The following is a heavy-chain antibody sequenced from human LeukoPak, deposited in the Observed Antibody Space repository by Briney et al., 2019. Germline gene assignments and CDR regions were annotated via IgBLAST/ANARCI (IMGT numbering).Heavy chain of an antibody. J-gene: IGHJ4*02. Sequence: ASVKVSCKASGYTFTSHAMNWVRQAPRQGLEWMGWISAYNGDTNYAQKFQGRFTMTTDTSTSTANMELRSLRSDDTAVYYCARDHSSSCQLLDYWGQGTLVTISS. D-gene: IGHD6-13*01. V-gene: IGHV1-18*01. CDR2: ISAYNGDT. CDR1: GYTFTSHA. CDR3: ARDHSSSCQLLDY.